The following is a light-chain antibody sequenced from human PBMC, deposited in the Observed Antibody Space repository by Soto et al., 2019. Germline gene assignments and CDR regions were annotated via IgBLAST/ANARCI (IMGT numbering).Light chain of an antibody. CDR2: AAS. CDR1: QSISSY. Sequence: DIPMTQSPSTRSASVGDRFTITCRASQSISSYLNWYQQKPGKAPKLLIYAASSLQSGVPSRFSGSGSGTDFTLTISSLQPEDFATYYCQQSYSLWTFGQGTKVDNK. V-gene: IGKV1-39*01. CDR3: QQSYSLWT. J-gene: IGKJ1*01.